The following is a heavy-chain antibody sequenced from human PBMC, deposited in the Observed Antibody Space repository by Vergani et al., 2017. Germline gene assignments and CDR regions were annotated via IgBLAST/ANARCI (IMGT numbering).Heavy chain of an antibody. V-gene: IGHV3-66*02. CDR2: IYNGDET. Sequence: ELQLLASGGALVQPGGSLRLSCAASGSTVIGNYMTWVRQDPGKGLAWVSHIYNGDETYYADSVKGRVTISRDTSKNTLHLQINNLRVEDTAVYYCARGNYYGSGTYVDPWGQGTLVTVSS. CDR1: GSTVIGNY. D-gene: IGHD3-10*01. J-gene: IGHJ5*02. CDR3: ARGNYYGSGTYVDP.